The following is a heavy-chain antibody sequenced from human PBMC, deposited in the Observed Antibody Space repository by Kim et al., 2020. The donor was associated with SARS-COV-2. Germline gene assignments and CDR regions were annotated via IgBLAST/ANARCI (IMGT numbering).Heavy chain of an antibody. CDR3: ARGSEDYGDY. J-gene: IGHJ4*02. D-gene: IGHD6-19*01. CDR2: NK. V-gene: IGHV3-30*07. Sequence: NKYYADSVKGRLTITRDNSKNTLYLQMNSLRAEDTAVYYCARGSEDYGDYWGQGTLVTVSS.